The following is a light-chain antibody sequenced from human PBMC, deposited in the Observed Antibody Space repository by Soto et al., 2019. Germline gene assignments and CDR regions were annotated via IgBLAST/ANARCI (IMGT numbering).Light chain of an antibody. CDR3: SSYTSSSTVV. Sequence: QSVLTQPPSVSGAPGQRVTISCTGSSSNIGAGYDVHWYQLLPGTAPKLLIYANRDRPSGVPDRFSGSKSGTSASLAITGLQAEDEADYYCSSYTSSSTVVFGGGTKLTVL. CDR1: SSNIGAGYD. J-gene: IGLJ2*01. V-gene: IGLV1-40*01. CDR2: ANR.